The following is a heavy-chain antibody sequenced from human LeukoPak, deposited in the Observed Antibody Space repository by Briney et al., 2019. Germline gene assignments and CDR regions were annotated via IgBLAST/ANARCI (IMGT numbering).Heavy chain of an antibody. V-gene: IGHV4-4*02. CDR3: AREDPVRKIDY. Sequence: PSETLSLTCDVSGGSISSTYWWSCVRQSPGKGLEWIGEIYHSGITNYNPSLKSRVTISVHKRKNHFSLKLTSVTVADTAVYYCAREDPVRKIDYWGQGTLVTVSS. J-gene: IGHJ4*02. D-gene: IGHD1-14*01. CDR2: IYHSGIT. CDR1: GGSISSTYW.